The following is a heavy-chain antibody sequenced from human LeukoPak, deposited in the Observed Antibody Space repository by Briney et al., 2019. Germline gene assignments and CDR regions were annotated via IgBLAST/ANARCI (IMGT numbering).Heavy chain of an antibody. D-gene: IGHD1-26*01. J-gene: IGHJ3*02. Sequence: SETLSLTCTVSGGSISPYYLSWIRQSPGKGLEWIGYFYYTGRTSYNPSLKSRVTISVDSSKNCFSLKLRSVTAADAAVYYCARSSGNYSDDAFDIWGQGTMVTVSS. CDR1: GGSISPYY. V-gene: IGHV4-59*01. CDR2: FYYTGRT. CDR3: ARSSGNYSDDAFDI.